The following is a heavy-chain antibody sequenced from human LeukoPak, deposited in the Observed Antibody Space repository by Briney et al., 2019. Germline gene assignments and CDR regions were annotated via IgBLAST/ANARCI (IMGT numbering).Heavy chain of an antibody. CDR1: GVSISSYY. CDR3: ARAGPRRDGYNGDY. J-gene: IGHJ4*02. V-gene: IGHV4-59*01. Sequence: PSETLSLTCTVSGVSISSYYWSWIRQPPGKGLEWIGYIYYTGITYYNPSLKSRVTISVDTSKNQFSLKLSSVTAADTAVYYCARAGPRRDGYNGDYWGQGTLVTVSS. CDR2: IYYTGIT. D-gene: IGHD5-24*01.